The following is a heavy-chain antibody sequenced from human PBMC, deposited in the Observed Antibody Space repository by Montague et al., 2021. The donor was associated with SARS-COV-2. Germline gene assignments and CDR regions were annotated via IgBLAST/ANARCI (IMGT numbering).Heavy chain of an antibody. CDR2: VYFTGGT. Sequence: TLSLTCTVSGGSVSSGSYYWSWIRQPPGKGLEWIGYVYFTGGTNYNPTLKRRVTISLGTSRNQFSLNFGSVTAADTAVYFCAREKRSSYFSDYWGQGIMVTVSS. V-gene: IGHV4-61*01. CDR1: GGSVSSGSYY. D-gene: IGHD6-6*01. CDR3: AREKRSSYFSDY. J-gene: IGHJ4*02.